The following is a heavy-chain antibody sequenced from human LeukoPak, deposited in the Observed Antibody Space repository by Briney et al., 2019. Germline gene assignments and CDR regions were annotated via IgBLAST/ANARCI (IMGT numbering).Heavy chain of an antibody. J-gene: IGHJ3*02. V-gene: IGHV4-59*01. CDR1: GCSISSYY. CDR3: ARVTGSYGAFDI. D-gene: IGHD1-26*01. CDR2: IYYSGST. Sequence: SETLSLTCTVSGCSISSYYWSWIRQPPGKGLEWIGYIYYSGSTNYNASLKSRFTISVDTSKNPFSLKLSSVTAADTAVYYCARVTGSYGAFDIWGQGTMVTVSS.